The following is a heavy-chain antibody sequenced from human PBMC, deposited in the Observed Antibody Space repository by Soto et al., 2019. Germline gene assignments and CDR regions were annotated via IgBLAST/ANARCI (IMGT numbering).Heavy chain of an antibody. CDR2: IFYSGST. V-gene: IGHV4-31*03. CDR1: GGSISSGGYY. CDR3: ATRILAANYMDV. Sequence: QVQLQESGPGLVKPSQTLSLTCTVSGGSISSGGYYWSWIRQHPGKGLEWIGYIFYSGSTYYNPSLKSRVTITVDTSKNQFSLKLSSVTAADTAVYYCATRILAANYMDVWGKGTTVTFSS. D-gene: IGHD6-19*01. J-gene: IGHJ6*03.